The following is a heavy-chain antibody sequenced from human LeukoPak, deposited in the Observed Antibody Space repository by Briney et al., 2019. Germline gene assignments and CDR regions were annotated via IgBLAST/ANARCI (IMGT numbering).Heavy chain of an antibody. CDR3: ASPLRPYYYDSSGAFGV. CDR1: GGSISSYY. J-gene: IGHJ6*04. CDR2: IYYSGST. D-gene: IGHD3-22*01. V-gene: IGHV4-59*12. Sequence: SETLSLTCTVSGGSISSYYWSWIRQPPGKGLEWIGSIYYSGSTYYNPSLKGRVTISVDTSKNQFSLKLSSVTAADTAVYYCASPLRPYYYDSSGAFGVWGKGTTVTVSS.